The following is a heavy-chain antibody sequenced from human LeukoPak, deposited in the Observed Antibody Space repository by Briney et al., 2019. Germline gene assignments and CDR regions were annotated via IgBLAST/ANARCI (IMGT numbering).Heavy chain of an antibody. Sequence: SQTLSLTCTVSGGSISSGGYYWSWIRQHPGKGLEWIGYIYCSGSTYYNPSLKSRVTISVDTSKNQFSLKLSSVTAADTAVYYCARVKSGTMVRGVISHYYYGMDVWGQGTTVTVSS. D-gene: IGHD3-10*01. J-gene: IGHJ6*02. CDR2: IYCSGST. V-gene: IGHV4-31*03. CDR1: GGSISSGGYY. CDR3: ARVKSGTMVRGVISHYYYGMDV.